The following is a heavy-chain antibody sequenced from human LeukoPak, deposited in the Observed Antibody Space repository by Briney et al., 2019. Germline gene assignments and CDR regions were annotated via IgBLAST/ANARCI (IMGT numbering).Heavy chain of an antibody. D-gene: IGHD6-19*01. CDR3: ATVAGTLLYVDV. CDR2: INPNSGGT. CDR1: GYTFTGYY. V-gene: IGHV1-2*02. Sequence: ASVKVSCKASGYTFTGYYMHWVRQAPGQGLERMGWINPNSGGTNYAQKFQGRVTMTRDTSISTAYMELSRLRSDDTAVYYCATVAGTLLYVDVWGKGTTVTVSS. J-gene: IGHJ6*03.